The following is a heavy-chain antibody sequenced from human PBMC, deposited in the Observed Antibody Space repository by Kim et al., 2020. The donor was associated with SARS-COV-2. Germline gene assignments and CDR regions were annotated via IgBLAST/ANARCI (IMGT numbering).Heavy chain of an antibody. Sequence: SPSFQGQVTISADKSISTAYLQWSSLKASDTAMYYCARPKGAVAGSAVDPWGQGTLVTVSS. V-gene: IGHV5-51*01. CDR3: ARPKGAVAGSAVDP. J-gene: IGHJ5*02. D-gene: IGHD6-19*01.